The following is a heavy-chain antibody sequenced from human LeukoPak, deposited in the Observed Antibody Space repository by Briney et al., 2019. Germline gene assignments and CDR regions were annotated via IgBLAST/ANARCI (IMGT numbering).Heavy chain of an antibody. V-gene: IGHV1-2*02. CDR3: ARDMYSSSWLGSFDY. CDR1: GYTLTELS. J-gene: IGHJ4*02. CDR2: INPNSGGT. D-gene: IGHD6-13*01. Sequence: ASVKVSCKVSGYTLTELSMHWVRQAPGQGLEWMGWINPNSGGTNYAQKSQGRVTMTRDTSISTAYMELSRLRSDDTAVYYCARDMYSSSWLGSFDYWGQGTLVTVSS.